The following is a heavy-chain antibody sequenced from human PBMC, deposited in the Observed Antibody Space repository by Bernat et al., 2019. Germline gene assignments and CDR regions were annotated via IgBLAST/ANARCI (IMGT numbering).Heavy chain of an antibody. J-gene: IGHJ4*02. CDR1: GFTFSNYA. CDR3: TKGRAAYTYGLPDY. V-gene: IGHV3-23*01. Sequence: EVQLLESGGGLVPPGGSVRLSCTASGFTFSNYAMGWVRQAPGKGLEWLSFISGPGVSTYFADSVKGRFTISRDNSKNTLYLQMNSLRAEDTTVYYCTKGRAAYTYGLPDYWGQGTLVTVSS. CDR2: ISGPGVST. D-gene: IGHD5-18*01.